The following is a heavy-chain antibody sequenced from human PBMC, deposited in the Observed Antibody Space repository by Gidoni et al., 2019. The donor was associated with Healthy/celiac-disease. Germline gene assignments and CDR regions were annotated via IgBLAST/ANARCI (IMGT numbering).Heavy chain of an antibody. D-gene: IGHD4-17*01. CDR1: GFTFSSYG. Sequence: QVQLVESGGGVVQPGRSLRPSCAASGFTFSSYGMHWVRQAPGKGLEWVAVIWYDGSNKYYADSVKGRFTISRDNSKNTLYLQMNSLRAEDKAVYYCARGRLPSYGDPVQGGFDYWGQGTLVTVSS. V-gene: IGHV3-33*01. CDR2: IWYDGSNK. CDR3: ARGRLPSYGDPVQGGFDY. J-gene: IGHJ4*02.